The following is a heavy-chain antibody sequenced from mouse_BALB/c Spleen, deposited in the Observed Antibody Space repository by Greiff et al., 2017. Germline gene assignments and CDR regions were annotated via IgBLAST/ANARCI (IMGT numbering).Heavy chain of an antibody. CDR3: ARHYYGSSYEGYFDY. CDR2: ISSGGGST. J-gene: IGHJ2*01. V-gene: IGHV5-12-1*01. Sequence: EVKLVESGGGLVKPGGSLKLSCAASGFAFSSYDMSWVRQTPEKRLEWVAYISSGGGSTYYPDTVKGRFTISRDNAKNTLYLQMSSLKSEDTAMYYCARHYYGSSYEGYFDYWGQGTTLTVSS. D-gene: IGHD1-1*01. CDR1: GFAFSSYD.